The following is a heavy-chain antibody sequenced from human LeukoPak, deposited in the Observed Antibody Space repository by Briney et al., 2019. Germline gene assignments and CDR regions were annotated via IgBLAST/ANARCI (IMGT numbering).Heavy chain of an antibody. CDR3: ARTSTVTTRWFDR. J-gene: IGHJ5*02. Sequence: PSETLSLTCTVSGDSFRSSGCYWGWIRQPPGKGLEWIGTIHNSGNTYYNPSLKSRVAIFGDTSKNQFSLNLSSVTAADTAMYYCARTSTVTTRWFDRWGQGTLATVSS. CDR1: GDSFRSSGCY. CDR2: IHNSGNT. D-gene: IGHD4-17*01. V-gene: IGHV4-39*01.